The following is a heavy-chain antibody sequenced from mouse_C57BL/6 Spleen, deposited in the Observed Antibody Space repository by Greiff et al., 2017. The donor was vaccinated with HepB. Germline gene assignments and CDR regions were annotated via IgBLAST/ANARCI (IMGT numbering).Heavy chain of an antibody. CDR1: GYTFTSYW. CDR3: ARRYYGSSYGLAY. D-gene: IGHD1-1*01. J-gene: IGHJ3*01. Sequence: QVQLQQPGAELVKPGASVKMSCKASGYTFTSYWITWVKQRPGQGLEWIGDIYPGSGSTNYNEKFKSKATLTVDTSSSTAYMQLSSLTSKDSAVYYCARRYYGSSYGLAYWGQGTLVTVSA. V-gene: IGHV1-55*01. CDR2: IYPGSGST.